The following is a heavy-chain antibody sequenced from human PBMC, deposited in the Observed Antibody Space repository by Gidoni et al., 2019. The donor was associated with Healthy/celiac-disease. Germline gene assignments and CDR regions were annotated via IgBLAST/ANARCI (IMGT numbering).Heavy chain of an antibody. Sequence: QVQLVQSGAEVKKPGSSVKVSCKASGGTFSSYAISWVRQAPGQGLEWMGGIIPIFGTANYAQKFQGRVTITADKSTSTAYMELSSLRSEDTAVYYCARDMRILKPYYYYGMDVWGQGTTVTVSS. D-gene: IGHD3-9*01. CDR1: GGTFSSYA. CDR3: ARDMRILKPYYYYGMDV. J-gene: IGHJ6*02. CDR2: IIPIFGTA. V-gene: IGHV1-69*06.